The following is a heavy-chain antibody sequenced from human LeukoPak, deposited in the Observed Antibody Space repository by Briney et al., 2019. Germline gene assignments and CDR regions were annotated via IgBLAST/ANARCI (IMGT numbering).Heavy chain of an antibody. V-gene: IGHV3-23*01. D-gene: IGHD4-23*01. CDR2: VSGSGANT. J-gene: IGHJ3*01. Sequence: GGSLRLSCAASGFTFSNYGMGWVRQTPGKGLEWLSSVSGSGANTYYADSVKGRFTISRDNSRDRIYLQMNSLRTDDTAVYYCARVVRWYPGAFDFWGQGTMVTVSS. CDR3: ARVVRWYPGAFDF. CDR1: GFTFSNYG.